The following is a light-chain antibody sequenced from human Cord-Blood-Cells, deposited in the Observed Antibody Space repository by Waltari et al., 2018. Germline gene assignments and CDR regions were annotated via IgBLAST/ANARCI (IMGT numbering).Light chain of an antibody. CDR2: LGS. J-gene: IGKJ4*01. Sequence: DIVVTQSPLSLPVPPGAPASLSCRSSQTILHSNGYNYLVWYLQKPGQSPQLLIYLGSNQASGVPDRVSGSGSGTDFTLKISRVEAEDVGVYYCMQALQTPLSFGGGTEVEIK. CDR1: QTILHSNGYNY. CDR3: MQALQTPLS. V-gene: IGKV2-28*01.